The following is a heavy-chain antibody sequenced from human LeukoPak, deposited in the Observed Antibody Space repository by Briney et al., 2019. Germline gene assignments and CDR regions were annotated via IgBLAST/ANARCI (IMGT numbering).Heavy chain of an antibody. CDR2: INWNSDNI. V-gene: IGHV3-9*01. Sequence: PGGSLRLSCAASGFTFNDHAMYWGRQAPGKGLEWVSGINWNSDNIGYADSVKGRFTISRDDAKNSLFLQMNSLRTEDTALYYCARASYYYDTTGLGAVDIWGQGTMVTVSS. D-gene: IGHD3-22*01. CDR1: GFTFNDHA. CDR3: ARASYYYDTTGLGAVDI. J-gene: IGHJ3*02.